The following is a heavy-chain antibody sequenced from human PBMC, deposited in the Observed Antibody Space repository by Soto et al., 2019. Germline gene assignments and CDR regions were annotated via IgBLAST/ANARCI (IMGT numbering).Heavy chain of an antibody. V-gene: IGHV1-18*01. CDR2: ISAYNGNT. J-gene: IGHJ3*02. Sequence: ASVKVSCKASGYTFTSYGISWVRQAPGQGLEWMGWISAYNGNTNYAQKLQGRVTMTTDTSTSTAYMELRSLRSDDTAVYYCARGVRCSSTSCRSFAFDIWGQGTMVTVSS. CDR1: GYTFTSYG. CDR3: ARGVRCSSTSCRSFAFDI. D-gene: IGHD2-2*01.